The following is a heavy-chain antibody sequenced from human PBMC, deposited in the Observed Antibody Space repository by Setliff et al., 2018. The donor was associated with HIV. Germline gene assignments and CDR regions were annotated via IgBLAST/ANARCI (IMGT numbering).Heavy chain of an antibody. CDR3: ARHRDGGTYPLDY. Sequence: SETLSLTCSVSGGSVSSVNYYWSWIRQPAGKGLEWIGRIYTDENTRCNPSLKSRVTISLDTSKNRFSLQLPSVTAADTAVYYCARHRDGGTYPLDYWGQGTLVTVSS. D-gene: IGHD1-26*01. J-gene: IGHJ4*02. CDR1: GGSVSSVNYY. V-gene: IGHV4-61*02. CDR2: IYTDENT.